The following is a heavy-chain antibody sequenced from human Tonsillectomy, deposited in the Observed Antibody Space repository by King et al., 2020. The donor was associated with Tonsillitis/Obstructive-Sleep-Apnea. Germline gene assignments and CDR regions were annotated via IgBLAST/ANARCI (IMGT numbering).Heavy chain of an antibody. CDR2: IYPGDSDT. J-gene: IGHJ5*02. CDR1: GYSFTSYW. V-gene: IGHV5-51*01. D-gene: IGHD6-19*01. CDR3: ARLRWYSSGRQSWFDP. Sequence: VQLVESGAEVKKPGESLKISCKGSGYSFTSYWIGWVRQMPGKGLEWMGIIYPGDSDTRYSPPFQGQVTISADKSISTAYLQWSSLKASDTAMYYCARLRWYSSGRQSWFDPWGQGTLVTVSS.